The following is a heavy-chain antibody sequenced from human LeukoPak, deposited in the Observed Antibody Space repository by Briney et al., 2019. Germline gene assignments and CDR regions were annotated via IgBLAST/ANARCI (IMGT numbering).Heavy chain of an antibody. J-gene: IGHJ4*02. CDR3: ATSLGPLTEY. Sequence: GGSLRLSCAASGFTVSSNYMSWVRQAPGKGLEWVSVIYSGGNTYYADSVKGRFTISRDNSKNTLYLQMNSLKGEDTAVYYCATSLGPLTEYWGQGTLVTVSS. D-gene: IGHD7-27*01. CDR2: IYSGGNT. CDR1: GFTVSSNY. V-gene: IGHV3-53*01.